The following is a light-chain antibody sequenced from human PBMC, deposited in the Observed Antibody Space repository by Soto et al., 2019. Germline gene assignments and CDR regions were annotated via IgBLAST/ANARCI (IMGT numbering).Light chain of an antibody. V-gene: IGKV3-20*01. CDR1: QSVSSSY. CDR3: QQYGSSPQWT. CDR2: GAS. J-gene: IGKJ1*01. Sequence: EIVLTQSPGTLSLSPGERATLSCRASQSVSSSYLAWYQQKPGQAPRPLIYGASSRATGIPDRFSGSGSGTDFTLTISRLEPEDFAVYYCQQYGSSPQWTFGQGTNVEIK.